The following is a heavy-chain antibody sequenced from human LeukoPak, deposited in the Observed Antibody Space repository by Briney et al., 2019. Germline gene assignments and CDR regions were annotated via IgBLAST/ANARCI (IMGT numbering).Heavy chain of an antibody. CDR3: ARREDYYGSGSYSNYFDY. D-gene: IGHD3-10*01. Sequence: GESLKISCKGSAYSFTSYWIGWVRQMRGKGLEWMGIIYPGDSDTRYSPSFQGQVTISADKSISTAYLQWSSLKASDTAMYYCARREDYYGSGSYSNYFDYWGQGTLVTVSS. CDR1: AYSFTSYW. J-gene: IGHJ4*02. CDR2: IYPGDSDT. V-gene: IGHV5-51*01.